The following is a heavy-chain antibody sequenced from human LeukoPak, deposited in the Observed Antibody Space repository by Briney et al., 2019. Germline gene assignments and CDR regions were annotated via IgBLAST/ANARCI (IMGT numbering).Heavy chain of an antibody. CDR1: GGSISSGSYY. V-gene: IGHV4-61*02. J-gene: IGHJ4*02. D-gene: IGHD5-24*01. Sequence: PSETLSLTCTVSGGSISSGSYYWSWIRQPAGKGLEWIGRIYTSGSTNYNPSLKSRVTISVDTSKNQFSLKLSSVTAADTAVYYCARGLEMATTSIFDYWGQGTLVTVSS. CDR2: IYTSGST. CDR3: ARGLEMATTSIFDY.